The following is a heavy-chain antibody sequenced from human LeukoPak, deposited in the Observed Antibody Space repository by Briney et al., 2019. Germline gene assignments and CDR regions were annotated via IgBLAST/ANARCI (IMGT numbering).Heavy chain of an antibody. Sequence: GGSLRLSCAASGFSVSSNYMTWARQAPGKGLEWVSVISASGGTTYYADSVDGRFTISRDNSKNTLFLQMNSLRVDDTAVYYCAKREYDSSRYPMYTIDYWGQGTLVTVSA. CDR2: ISASGGTT. V-gene: IGHV3-23*01. J-gene: IGHJ4*02. D-gene: IGHD3-22*01. CDR1: GFSVSSNY. CDR3: AKREYDSSRYPMYTIDY.